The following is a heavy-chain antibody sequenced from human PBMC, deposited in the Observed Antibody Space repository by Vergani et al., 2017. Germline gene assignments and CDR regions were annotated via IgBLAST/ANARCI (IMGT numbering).Heavy chain of an antibody. CDR3: ARHRGSGGFFPSSYFYGMDV. J-gene: IGHJ6*02. Sequence: QVQLQESGPGLVKPSETLTLTCDVSDSSIMTNPYWGWFRQSPGKGLEWIGCIHHSGDTHYNSSLKSRVSISIVSSSKFSLSLTSVPAADTAIYYFARHRGSGGFFPSSYFYGMDVWGHGTTVTVSS. CDR2: IHHSGDT. V-gene: IGHV4-38-2*01. D-gene: IGHD3-10*01. CDR1: DSSIMTNPY.